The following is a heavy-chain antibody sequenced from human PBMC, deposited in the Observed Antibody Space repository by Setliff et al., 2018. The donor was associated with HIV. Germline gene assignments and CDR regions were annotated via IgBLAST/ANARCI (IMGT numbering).Heavy chain of an antibody. Sequence: ASETLSLTCTVSGGSISSSSYYWGWIRQPPGQGLEWIGSIYYSGSTYYNPSLKSPVTISVDTSKNQFSLRLSSVAAADTAVYYCARAFGSGSYRWFDPWGQGTLVTVSS. D-gene: IGHD3-10*01. J-gene: IGHJ5*02. V-gene: IGHV4-39*07. CDR3: ARAFGSGSYRWFDP. CDR1: GGSISSSSYY. CDR2: IYYSGST.